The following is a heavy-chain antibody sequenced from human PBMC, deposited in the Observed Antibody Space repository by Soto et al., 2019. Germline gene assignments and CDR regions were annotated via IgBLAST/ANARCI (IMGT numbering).Heavy chain of an antibody. J-gene: IGHJ4*02. CDR3: AKGGDFWSGYPTYFDY. CDR1: GFTFSSYA. D-gene: IGHD3-3*01. Sequence: GGSLRLSCAASGFTFSSYAMTWVRQAPGKGLEWVSAITYSGGSTFYADSVKGRFTISRDNSKNTLHLQMNSLGAEDTAVYYCAKGGDFWSGYPTYFDYWGQGTLVTVSS. V-gene: IGHV3-23*01. CDR2: ITYSGGST.